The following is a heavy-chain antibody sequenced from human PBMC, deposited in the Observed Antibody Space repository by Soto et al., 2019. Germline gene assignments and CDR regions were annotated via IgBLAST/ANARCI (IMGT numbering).Heavy chain of an antibody. J-gene: IGHJ4*02. CDR3: ARARIVVVPFDY. CDR2: IGQDGNEK. Sequence: GGSLRLSCAASGFTFSTHWMGWVRQAPGKGLEWVASIGQDGNEKYYVDSVKGRFTITRDNAKNSLYLQMNSLRAEDTALYYCARARIVVVPFDYWGQGTPVTVSS. V-gene: IGHV3-7*01. CDR1: GFTFSTHW. D-gene: IGHD3-22*01.